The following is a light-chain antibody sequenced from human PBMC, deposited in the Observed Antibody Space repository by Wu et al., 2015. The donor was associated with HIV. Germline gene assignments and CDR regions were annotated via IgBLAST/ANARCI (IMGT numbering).Light chain of an antibody. CDR3: QQYHNWPLT. J-gene: IGKJ4*01. Sequence: EIVLTQSPATLSLSPGERAALSCRASQSVSTFLAWYQQKPGQAPRLLIYGASNRATGIPARFSGSGSGTDFTLIISSLQSEDFAVYYCQQYHNWPLTFGGGTKVEIK. V-gene: IGKV3-11*01. CDR1: QSVSTF. CDR2: GAS.